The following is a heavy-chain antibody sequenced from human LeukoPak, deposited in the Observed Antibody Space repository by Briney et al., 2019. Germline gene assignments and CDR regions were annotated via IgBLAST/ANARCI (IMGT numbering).Heavy chain of an antibody. CDR2: IKEDGSEK. CDR3: ARDSFEADIDY. J-gene: IGHJ4*02. Sequence: GGSLRLSCAASGFLFSRYWMSWVRQAPGKGLEWVANIKEDGSEKYYVESMKGRFTISRDNVKNSLYLQINSLRAEDTAVYYCARDSFEADIDYWGQGTLVTVSS. V-gene: IGHV3-7*01. D-gene: IGHD3-10*01. CDR1: GFLFSRYW.